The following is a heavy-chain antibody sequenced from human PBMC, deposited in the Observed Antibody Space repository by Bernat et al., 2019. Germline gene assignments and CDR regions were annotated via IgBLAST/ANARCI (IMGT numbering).Heavy chain of an antibody. J-gene: IGHJ4*02. D-gene: IGHD3-22*01. CDR1: GFTFTDYS. CDR2: ISFDENIK. V-gene: IGHV3-30*01. CDR3: AREVRRSGYYDY. Sequence: QVQLVESGGGVVQPGRSLRLSCAASGFTFTDYSMHWVRQAPGGGLEWVAVISFDENIKFYADSVKGRFTISRDNSKNTLYLQMNSLRAEDTALYYCAREVRRSGYYDYWGQGTLVTVSS.